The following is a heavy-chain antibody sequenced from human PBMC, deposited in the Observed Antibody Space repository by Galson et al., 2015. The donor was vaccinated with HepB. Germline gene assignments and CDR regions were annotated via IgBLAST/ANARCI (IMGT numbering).Heavy chain of an antibody. CDR1: GGPISTYY. J-gene: IGHJ3*02. CDR2: IYARGGT. CDR3: ARDVDRRYCSSTSCSTDTFDI. V-gene: IGHV4-4*07. Sequence: ETLSLTSTVSGGPISTYYWSWIRHPAGKGLEGIGRIYARGGTSYNPSLKSRVTMSVDTSKNQFSLRLRSVTAADTAVYYCARDVDRRYCSSTSCSTDTFDIWGQGTMVTVSS. D-gene: IGHD2-2*02.